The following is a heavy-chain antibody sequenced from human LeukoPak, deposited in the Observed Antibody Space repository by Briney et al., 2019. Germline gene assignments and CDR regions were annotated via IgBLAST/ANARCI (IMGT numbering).Heavy chain of an antibody. Sequence: GGSLRLSCAASGFTFSSYAMSWVRQAPGKGLEWVSAISGSGGSTYYADSVKGRFTISRDNSKNTLYLQINSLRAEDTAVYYCANSYSSGWYDYWGQGTLVTVSS. V-gene: IGHV3-23*01. CDR1: GFTFSSYA. J-gene: IGHJ4*02. CDR3: ANSYSSGWYDY. D-gene: IGHD6-19*01. CDR2: ISGSGGST.